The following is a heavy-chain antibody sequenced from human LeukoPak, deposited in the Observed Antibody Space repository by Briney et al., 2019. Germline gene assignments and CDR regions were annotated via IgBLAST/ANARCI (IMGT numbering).Heavy chain of an antibody. CDR1: GFTFSSYS. V-gene: IGHV3-21*01. D-gene: IGHD3-10*01. Sequence: GGSLRLSCAASGFTFSSYSMNWVRQAPGKGLEWVSSISSSSSYIYHADSVKGRFTISRDNAKNSLYLQMNSLRAEDTAVYYCARVAGSGSYLQFDYWGQGTLVTVSS. J-gene: IGHJ4*02. CDR2: ISSSSSYI. CDR3: ARVAGSGSYLQFDY.